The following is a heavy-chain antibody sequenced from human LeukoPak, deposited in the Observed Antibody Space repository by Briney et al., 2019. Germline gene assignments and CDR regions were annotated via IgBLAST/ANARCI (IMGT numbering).Heavy chain of an antibody. V-gene: IGHV1-69*04. CDR1: GGTFSSYA. CDR2: IIPILGIA. D-gene: IGHD4-23*01. Sequence: SVKVSCKASGGTFSSYAISWVRQAPGQGLEWMGRIIPILGIANYAQKLQGRVTMTTDTSTSTAYMELRSLRSDDTAVYYCARAVAEDGAFDIWGQGTMVTVSS. J-gene: IGHJ3*02. CDR3: ARAVAEDGAFDI.